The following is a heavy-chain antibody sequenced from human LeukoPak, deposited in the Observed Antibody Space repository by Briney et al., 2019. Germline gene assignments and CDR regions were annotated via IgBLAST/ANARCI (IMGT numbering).Heavy chain of an antibody. CDR1: GYTFTSYY. CDR3: AREYYDSSGYYSDAFDI. V-gene: IGHV1-46*03. Sequence: ASVKVSCKASGYTFTSYYMHWVRQAPGQGLEWMGIINPSGGSTSHAQKFQGRVTMTRDTSTSTVYMELSSLRSEDTAVYYCAREYYDSSGYYSDAFDIWGQGTMVTVSS. CDR2: INPSGGST. J-gene: IGHJ3*02. D-gene: IGHD3-22*01.